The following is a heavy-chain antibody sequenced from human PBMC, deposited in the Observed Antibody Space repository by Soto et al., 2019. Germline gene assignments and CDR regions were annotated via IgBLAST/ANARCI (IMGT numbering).Heavy chain of an antibody. CDR2: IIPIFGTA. Sequence: SVKVSCKASGGTFSSYAISWVRQAPGQGLEWMGGIIPIFGTANYAQKFQGRVTITADESTSTAYMELSGLRSEDTAVYYCARDLWNIVVSISQDAFDIWGQGTMVTVS. V-gene: IGHV1-69*13. D-gene: IGHD2-15*01. CDR3: ARDLWNIVVSISQDAFDI. J-gene: IGHJ3*02. CDR1: GGTFSSYA.